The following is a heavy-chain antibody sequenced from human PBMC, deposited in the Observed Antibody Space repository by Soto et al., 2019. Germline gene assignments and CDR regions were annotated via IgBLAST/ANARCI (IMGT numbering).Heavy chain of an antibody. CDR2: ISSSSSTI. D-gene: IGHD3-3*01. CDR1: GFTFSSYS. Sequence: EVQLVESGGGLVQPGGSLRLSCAASGFTFSSYSMNWVRQAPGKGLEWVSYISSSSSTIYYADSVKGRFTISRDNAKNSLYLQMNSLRAEDTAVYYCARDTHLGYDFWSGYRDYYYYMDVWGKGTTVTVSS. J-gene: IGHJ6*03. CDR3: ARDTHLGYDFWSGYRDYYYYMDV. V-gene: IGHV3-48*01.